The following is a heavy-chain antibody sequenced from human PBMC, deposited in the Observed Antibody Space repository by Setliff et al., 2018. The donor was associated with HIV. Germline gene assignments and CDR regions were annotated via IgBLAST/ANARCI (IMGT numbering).Heavy chain of an antibody. V-gene: IGHV3-48*03. Sequence: GGSLRLSCAASGFTFSSYEMNWVRQAPGKGLEWVSYISSSGSTIYYADSVKGRFTISRDNAKNSLYLQMNSLRAEDTAVYYCAPLGGSRFYFDDWGQGTLVTVSS. CDR3: APLGGSRFYFDD. J-gene: IGHJ4*02. CDR1: GFTFSSYE. D-gene: IGHD3-3*01. CDR2: ISSSGSTI.